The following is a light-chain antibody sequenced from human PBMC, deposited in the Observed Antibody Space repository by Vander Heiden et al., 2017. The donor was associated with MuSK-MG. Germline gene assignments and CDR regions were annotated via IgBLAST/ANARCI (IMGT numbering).Light chain of an antibody. V-gene: IGKV3-20*01. CDR2: GAS. J-gene: IGKJ1*01. CDR3: QQSVSTPRT. Sequence: EFVFTLSPGSLSLSPGETATLSRTASQIVGSSYLSWYQQKPGQPPRLLIYGASSRATGIPDRISGSGSGTDFTLSISRLEAEDAAVYFCQQSVSTPRTFGQGTKVEIK. CDR1: QIVGSSY.